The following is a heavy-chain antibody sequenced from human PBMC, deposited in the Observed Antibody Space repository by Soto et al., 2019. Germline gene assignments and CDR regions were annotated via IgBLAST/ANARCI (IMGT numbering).Heavy chain of an antibody. D-gene: IGHD2-15*01. CDR3: ARSYRRYCSGGSCYSYYYYYMDV. J-gene: IGHJ6*03. CDR2: IYYSGST. Sequence: SETLSLTCTVSGGSISSYYWSWIRQPPGKGLEWFGYIYYSGSTNYNPSLKSRVTISVDTSKNQFSLKLSSVTAADTAVYYCARSYRRYCSGGSCYSYYYYYMDVWGKGTTVTVS. V-gene: IGHV4-59*01. CDR1: GGSISSYY.